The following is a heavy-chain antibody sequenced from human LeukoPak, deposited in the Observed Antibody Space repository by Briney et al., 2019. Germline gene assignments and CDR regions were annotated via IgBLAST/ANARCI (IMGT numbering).Heavy chain of an antibody. J-gene: IGHJ4*02. CDR3: AKSGETSGPELDY. Sequence: GASVKVSCKASGYTLTDYSIHWVRQAPGQGLEWMGWINPNSGGTNYAQKFQGRVTMTRDTSITTAYMDLTRMTSDDTALYYCAKSGETSGPELDYWGQGTLVTVSS. D-gene: IGHD3-3*01. CDR1: GYTLTDYS. V-gene: IGHV1-2*02. CDR2: INPNSGGT.